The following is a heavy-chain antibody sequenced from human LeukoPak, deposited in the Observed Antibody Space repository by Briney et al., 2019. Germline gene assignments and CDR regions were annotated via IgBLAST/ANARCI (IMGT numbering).Heavy chain of an antibody. J-gene: IGHJ4*02. Sequence: PGGSLRLSCAASGLTFSNYYMHWVRQAPGKGPVWVSRISSDGSSTSYADSVKGRFTISRDNAKNTLYLQMSSLRAEDTAVYYCARVRGYSYGLAYWGQGTLVTVSS. CDR2: ISSDGSST. CDR3: ARVRGYSYGLAY. V-gene: IGHV3-74*01. D-gene: IGHD5-18*01. CDR1: GLTFSNYY.